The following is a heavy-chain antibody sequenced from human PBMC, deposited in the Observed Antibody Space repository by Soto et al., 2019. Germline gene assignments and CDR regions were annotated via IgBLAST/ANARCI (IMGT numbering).Heavy chain of an antibody. CDR3: ARVLYYGSGSYSPYGMDV. Sequence: QVQLVQSGAEVQKPGSSVKVSCKTSGVSFNNNGIGWVRQAPGHGLEWMGGVSPQFRTSNYARKFQGRISITADASTGTDNMELSSLTSEDTAQYYCARVLYYGSGSYSPYGMDVWGQGTTVTVSS. V-gene: IGHV1-69*01. J-gene: IGHJ6*02. D-gene: IGHD3-10*01. CDR2: VSPQFRTS. CDR1: GVSFNNNG.